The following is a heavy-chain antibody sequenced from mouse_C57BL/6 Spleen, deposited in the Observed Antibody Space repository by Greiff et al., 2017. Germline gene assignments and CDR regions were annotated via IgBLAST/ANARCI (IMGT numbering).Heavy chain of an antibody. CDR1: GYTFTSYW. CDR3: AIELDYYYAMDY. CDR2: IHPSASDT. Sequence: VQLQQPGAELVKPGASVKVSCKASGYTFTSYWMHWVKQRPGQGLEWIGRIHPSASDTNYNQKFKGKATFTVDKSSSTAYMQLSSLTSEDSAVYYCAIELDYYYAMDYWGQGTSVTVSS. V-gene: IGHV1-74*01. J-gene: IGHJ4*01.